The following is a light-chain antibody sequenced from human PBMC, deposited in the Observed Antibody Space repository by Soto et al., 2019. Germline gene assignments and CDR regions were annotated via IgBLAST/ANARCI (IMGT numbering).Light chain of an antibody. J-gene: IGKJ2*01. Sequence: DIQMTQSPPSLSASVGDRVTITCRASQTIDSYLNWYQQTPERAPNLLIYAASNLQSGVTSRFSGSGSGTDFTLTISSLQPEDFATYFCQQSYVTPYTFGQGTNVEIK. V-gene: IGKV1-39*01. CDR2: AAS. CDR3: QQSYVTPYT. CDR1: QTIDSY.